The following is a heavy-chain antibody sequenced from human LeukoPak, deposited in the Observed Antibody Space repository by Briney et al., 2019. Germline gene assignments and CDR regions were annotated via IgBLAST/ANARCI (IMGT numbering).Heavy chain of an antibody. CDR1: GGSISTYY. V-gene: IGHV3-21*01. J-gene: IGHJ4*02. D-gene: IGHD5-18*01. CDR2: ISSSSSYI. CDR3: ARADWDTAMIDY. Sequence: PSETLSLTCTVSGGSISTYYWSWIRQPPGKGLEWVSSISSSSSYIYYADSVKGRFTISRDNAKNSLYLQMNSLRAEDTAVYYCARADWDTAMIDYWGQGTLVTVSS.